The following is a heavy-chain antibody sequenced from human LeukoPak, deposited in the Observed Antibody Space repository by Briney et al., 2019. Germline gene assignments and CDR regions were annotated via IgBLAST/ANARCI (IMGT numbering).Heavy chain of an antibody. D-gene: IGHD6-6*01. CDR3: EASIADAPDDAFDS. V-gene: IGHV3-33*01. CDR1: GFTFSSYG. Sequence: QPGGSLRLSCAASGFTFSSYGMHWVRQAPGKGLEWVAVIWYEGSNKYYADSVKGRFTISRDNSKNTLYVQMKSLRAEDTAVYYCEASIADAPDDAFDSLGQGAMVTVSS. CDR2: IWYEGSNK. J-gene: IGHJ3*02.